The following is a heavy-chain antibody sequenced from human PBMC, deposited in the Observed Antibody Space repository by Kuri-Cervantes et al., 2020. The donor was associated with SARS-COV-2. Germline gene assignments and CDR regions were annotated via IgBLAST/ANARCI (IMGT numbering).Heavy chain of an antibody. D-gene: IGHD1-7*01. CDR2: ISNRDSTI. V-gene: IGHV3-48*03. J-gene: IGHJ6*02. CDR1: GFTFSSYE. Sequence: GESLKISCAASGFTFSSYEMNWVRQAPGKGLEWVSYISNRDSTIYYADSVKGRFTISRDNAKNLLYLQMNSLRAEDTAIYYCAREGTGTTDYYGMDVWGQGTTVTVSS. CDR3: AREGTGTTDYYGMDV.